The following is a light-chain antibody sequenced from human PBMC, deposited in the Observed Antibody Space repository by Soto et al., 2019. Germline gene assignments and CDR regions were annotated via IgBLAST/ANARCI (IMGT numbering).Light chain of an antibody. V-gene: IGKV1-5*01. CDR3: LQHKSYPWT. CDR1: QSISIW. CDR2: DAS. J-gene: IGKJ1*01. Sequence: DIQTTQSPSTLSASVGDRVATSCPASQSISIWLAWYQKKPGKATKLLIYDASILESGVPSRVSGSGSGTEFTLTISSLQPDDFATYYCLQHKSYPWTFGQGTKVDIK.